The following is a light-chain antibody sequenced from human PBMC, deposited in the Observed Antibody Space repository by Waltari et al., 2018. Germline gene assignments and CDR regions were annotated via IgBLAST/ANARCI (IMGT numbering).Light chain of an antibody. CDR1: QSVSSS. V-gene: IGKV3-11*01. Sequence: EIVLTQSPATLSLSPGERATLSCRASQSVSSSLAWYQQKPGQAPRLLIYSASHRATGIPARFSGSGSGTDFTLTISNLEPEDFAVYYCQQRSNWPLTFGGGTKVEIK. J-gene: IGKJ4*01. CDR3: QQRSNWPLT. CDR2: SAS.